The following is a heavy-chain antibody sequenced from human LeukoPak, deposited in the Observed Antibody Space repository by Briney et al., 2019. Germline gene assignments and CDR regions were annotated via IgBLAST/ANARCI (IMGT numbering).Heavy chain of an antibody. V-gene: IGHV3-7*01. CDR2: IKQDGSEK. CDR3: AREGTQYYDFWSGYYYYYYYYMDV. J-gene: IGHJ6*03. D-gene: IGHD3-3*01. Sequence: GGSLRLSCAASGFTFSNYWMSWVRQAPGKGLEWVANIKQDGSEKNYVDSVKGRFTISRDNAKNSLHLQMNSLRAEDTAVYYCAREGTQYYDFWSGYYYYYYYYMDVWGKGTTVTVSS. CDR1: GFTFSNYW.